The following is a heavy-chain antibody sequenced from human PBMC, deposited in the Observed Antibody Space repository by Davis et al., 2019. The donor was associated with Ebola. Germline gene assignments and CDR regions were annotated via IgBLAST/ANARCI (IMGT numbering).Heavy chain of an antibody. Sequence: GESLKISCAASGFTFSSYGMHWVRQAPGKGLEWVANIKQDGSERYYVDSVRGRFTISRDNAKNSLYLQMNSLRAEDTAMYYCASLGSPNYWGQGTLVTVSS. D-gene: IGHD3-10*01. CDR1: GFTFSSYG. CDR3: ASLGSPNY. J-gene: IGHJ4*02. V-gene: IGHV3-7*01. CDR2: IKQDGSER.